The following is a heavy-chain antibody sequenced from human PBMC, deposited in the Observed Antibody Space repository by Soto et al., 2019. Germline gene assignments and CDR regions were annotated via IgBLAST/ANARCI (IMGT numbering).Heavy chain of an antibody. CDR1: GGSISSGDYY. Sequence: SETLSLTCTVSGGSISSGDYYWSWIRQPPGKGLEWIGYIYYSGSTYYNPSLKSRVTISVDTSKNQFSLKLGSVTAADTAVYYCAREVVVVAATRLPSPHFDYWGQGTLVTVSS. V-gene: IGHV4-30-4*01. D-gene: IGHD2-15*01. J-gene: IGHJ4*02. CDR3: AREVVVVAATRLPSPHFDY. CDR2: IYYSGST.